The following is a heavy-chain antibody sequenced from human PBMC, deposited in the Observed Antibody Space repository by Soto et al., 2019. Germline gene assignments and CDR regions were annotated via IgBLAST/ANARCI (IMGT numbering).Heavy chain of an antibody. V-gene: IGHV3-33*01. J-gene: IGHJ6*02. CDR1: GFNFSSNV. CDR3: ARGLFVLLSMEAHDHYGMDV. Sequence: GGSLRLSCATSGFNFSSNVMHWVRQAPGKGLEWVAVIWYDGSNKDYADSVKGRFTISRDNSKNIMILQMNSLRAEDTAVYYCARGLFVLLSMEAHDHYGMDVWGQGTTVTVS. D-gene: IGHD2-8*01. CDR2: IWYDGSNK.